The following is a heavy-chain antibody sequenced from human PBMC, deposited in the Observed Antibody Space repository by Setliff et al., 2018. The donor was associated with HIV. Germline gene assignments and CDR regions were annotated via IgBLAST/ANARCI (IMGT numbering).Heavy chain of an antibody. CDR1: GFTFSSYS. V-gene: IGHV3-21*01. CDR3: ARVGVVTAPGGYYYMDV. Sequence: PGGSLRLSCAASGFTFSSYSMNWVRQAPGKGLEWVSSISSSSSYIYYADSVKGRFTISRDNAKNSLYLQMNSLRAEDTAVYYCARVGVVTAPGGYYYMDVWGKGTTVTVS. J-gene: IGHJ6*03. CDR2: ISSSSSYI. D-gene: IGHD2-21*02.